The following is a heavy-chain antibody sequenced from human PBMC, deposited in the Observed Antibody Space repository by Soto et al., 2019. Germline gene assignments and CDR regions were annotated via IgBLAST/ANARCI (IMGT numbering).Heavy chain of an antibody. Sequence: GGSLRLSCEASGFTFTNYAINWVRQAPGKGLEWVSAIHGSARDTFYKDSVRGRFTISRDNFKNTVFLQMNSLRDEDTALYFCARENKFGGLLTLDYWGQGALVTVSS. CDR3: ARENKFGGLLTLDY. CDR2: IHGSARDT. D-gene: IGHD3-10*01. CDR1: GFTFTNYA. J-gene: IGHJ4*02. V-gene: IGHV3-23*01.